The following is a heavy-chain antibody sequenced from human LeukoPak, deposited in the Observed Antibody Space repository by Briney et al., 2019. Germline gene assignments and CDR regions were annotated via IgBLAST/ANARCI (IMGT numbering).Heavy chain of an antibody. J-gene: IGHJ5*02. V-gene: IGHV4-30-4*01. CDR1: GGSISSGDYY. CDR3: ARPYYYDSRIDP. Sequence: PSETLSLTCTVSGGSISSGDYYWSWIRQPPGKGLEWIGYMYYSGSTYYNPSLKSRVTISVDTSKNQFSLRLSSVTAADTAVYYCARPYYYDSRIDPWGQGTLVTVSS. CDR2: MYYSGST. D-gene: IGHD3-22*01.